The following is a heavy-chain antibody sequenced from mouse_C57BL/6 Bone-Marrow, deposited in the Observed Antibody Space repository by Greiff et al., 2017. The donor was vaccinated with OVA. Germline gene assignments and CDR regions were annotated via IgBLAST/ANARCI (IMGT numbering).Heavy chain of an antibody. CDR3: TRRHYGSSYGAMDY. CDR2: IDPETGGS. Sequence: QVQLQQSGAELVRPGASVTLSCKASGYTFTDYDMHWVKQTPVHGLEWIGAIDPETGGSAYNQKFKGKAILTADKSSSTAYMELRSLTSEDSAVYYCTRRHYGSSYGAMDYWGQGTSVTVAS. CDR1: GYTFTDYD. D-gene: IGHD1-1*01. V-gene: IGHV1-15*01. J-gene: IGHJ4*01.